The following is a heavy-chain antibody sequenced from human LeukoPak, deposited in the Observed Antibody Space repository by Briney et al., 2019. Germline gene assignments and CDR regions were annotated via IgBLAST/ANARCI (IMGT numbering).Heavy chain of an antibody. D-gene: IGHD6-19*01. Sequence: GASVKVSCKASGYTFTGYYMHWVRQAPGQGLEWVGWINPNSGGTNYAQKFQGRVTMTRDTSISTAYMELSRLRSDDTAVYYCARGPPPVAGTPYCFDYWGQGTLVTVSS. V-gene: IGHV1-2*02. CDR3: ARGPPPVAGTPYCFDY. CDR2: INPNSGGT. CDR1: GYTFTGYY. J-gene: IGHJ4*02.